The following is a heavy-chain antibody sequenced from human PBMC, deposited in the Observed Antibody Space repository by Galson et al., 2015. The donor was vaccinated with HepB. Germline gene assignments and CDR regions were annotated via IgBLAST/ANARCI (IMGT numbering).Heavy chain of an antibody. D-gene: IGHD2-2*01. CDR1: GFTFSSYA. J-gene: IGHJ1*01. CDR2: ISGSGGST. V-gene: IGHV3-23*01. CDR3: AKASQKLQYQLLLRSAEYFQH. Sequence: SLRLSCAASGFTFSSYAMTWVRQAPGKGLEWVSVISGSGGSTYYADSVKGRFTTSRDNSRNTLYLQMNGLRAEDTAVYYCAKASQKLQYQLLLRSAEYFQHWGQGTLVTVSS.